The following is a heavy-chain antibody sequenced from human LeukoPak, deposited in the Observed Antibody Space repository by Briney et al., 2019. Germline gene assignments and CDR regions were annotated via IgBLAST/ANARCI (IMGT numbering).Heavy chain of an antibody. D-gene: IGHD4-17*01. Sequence: GGSLRLSCAASGFTFSNYAMSWVRQAPGKGLEWVSAISGSGHSTYYADSVKGRFAISRDNSKNTLYLQMNRMRAEDTAVYYCAKVKDYGDYYFDYWGQGTLVTVSS. CDR1: GFTFSNYA. CDR3: AKVKDYGDYYFDY. CDR2: ISGSGHST. J-gene: IGHJ4*02. V-gene: IGHV3-23*01.